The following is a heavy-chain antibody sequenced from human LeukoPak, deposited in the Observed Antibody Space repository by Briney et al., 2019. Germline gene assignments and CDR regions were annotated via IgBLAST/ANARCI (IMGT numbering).Heavy chain of an antibody. CDR2: INPNSGGT. D-gene: IGHD5-12*01. Sequence: ASVKVSCKASGYTFTGHYMHWVRQAPGQGLEWMGWINPNSGGTNYAQKFQGRVTMTRDTSISTAYMELSRLRSDDTAVYYCARGWIGIHDAFDIWGQGTMVTVSS. J-gene: IGHJ3*02. V-gene: IGHV1-2*02. CDR3: ARGWIGIHDAFDI. CDR1: GYTFTGHY.